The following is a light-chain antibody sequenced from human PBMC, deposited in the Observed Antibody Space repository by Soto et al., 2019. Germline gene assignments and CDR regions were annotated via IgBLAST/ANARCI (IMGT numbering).Light chain of an antibody. CDR2: GAS. CDR1: QSVSSN. V-gene: IGKV3-15*01. CDR3: QQYNNWPVT. J-gene: IGKJ2*01. Sequence: EIVMTHSPATLSVSPGERATLSCSASQSVSSNLAGYQQKPGQAPRLLIYGASTRATGIPARFSGSGSGTEFTLTISSLQSEDFAVYYCQQYNNWPVTFGQGTKLEIK.